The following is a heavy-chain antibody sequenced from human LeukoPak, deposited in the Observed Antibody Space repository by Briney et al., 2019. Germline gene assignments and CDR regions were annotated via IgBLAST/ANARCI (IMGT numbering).Heavy chain of an antibody. CDR1: GFIFSSYA. D-gene: IGHD6-19*01. Sequence: GRSLRLSCAASGFIFSSYAMHWVRQAPGKGLEWVAFIRYDGSNKYYADSVKGRFTISRDNAKNSLYLQMNSLRAEDTAVYYCARGVIAVAVYFDYWGQGTLVTVSS. CDR2: IRYDGSNK. V-gene: IGHV3-30*04. CDR3: ARGVIAVAVYFDY. J-gene: IGHJ4*02.